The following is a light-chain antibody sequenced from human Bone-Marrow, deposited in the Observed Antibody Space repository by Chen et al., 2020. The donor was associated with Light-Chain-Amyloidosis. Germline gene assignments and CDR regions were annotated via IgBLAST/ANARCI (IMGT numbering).Light chain of an antibody. CDR1: SGSIATNY. V-gene: IGLV6-57*01. J-gene: IGLJ3*02. CDR2: EDD. Sequence: NFMLTQPHYVSESPGKTVIISCTRSSGSIATNYVQWYQQRPGSSPTTVIYEDDQRPSGVPDRFSGSSNRSSNSASLTISGLKTEDEADYYCQSYQGSSQGVFGGGTKLTVL. CDR3: QSYQGSSQGV.